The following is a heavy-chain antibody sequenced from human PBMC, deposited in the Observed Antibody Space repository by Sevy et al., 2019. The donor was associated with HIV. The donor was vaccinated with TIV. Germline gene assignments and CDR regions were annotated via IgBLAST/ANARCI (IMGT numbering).Heavy chain of an antibody. CDR2: IYDSGSA. D-gene: IGHD3-3*01. V-gene: IGHV4-39*01. CDR1: GGYISSNNYY. J-gene: IGHJ5*01. CDR3: ARLTIFGLVTDNWFDS. Sequence: SETLSLTCTVSGGYISSNNYYRGWLRQTPGKGLECLGSIYDSGSAYYNPSLKSRVTISVYTSKNQFSLKVSLVTAADTAVYYCARLTIFGLVTDNWFDSWGQGTLVTVSS.